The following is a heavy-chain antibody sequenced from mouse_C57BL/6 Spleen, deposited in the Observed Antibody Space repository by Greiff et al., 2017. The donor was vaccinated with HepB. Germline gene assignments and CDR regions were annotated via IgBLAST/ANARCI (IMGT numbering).Heavy chain of an antibody. Sequence: VQLQQSGPELVKPGASVKIPCKASGYTFTDYNMDWVKQSHGKSLEWIGDINPNNGGTIYNQKFKGKATLTVDKSSSTAYMELRSLTSEDTAVYYCALITTVPWFAYWGQGTLVTVSA. V-gene: IGHV1-18*01. CDR3: ALITTVPWFAY. CDR1: GYTFTDYN. D-gene: IGHD1-1*01. CDR2: INPNNGGT. J-gene: IGHJ3*01.